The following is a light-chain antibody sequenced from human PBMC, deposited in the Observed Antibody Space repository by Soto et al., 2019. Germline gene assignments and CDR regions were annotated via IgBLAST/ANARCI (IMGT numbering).Light chain of an antibody. CDR3: AAWDDSLNGLV. J-gene: IGLJ1*01. CDR1: SSNIGSNT. V-gene: IGLV1-44*01. CDR2: SNN. Sequence: QSVLTQPPSASGTPGQRVTISSSGSSSNIGSNTVNWYQQLPGTAPKLLIYSNNQRPSGVPDRFSGSKSGTSASLAISGLQSEDEADYYCAAWDDSLNGLVFGTGTKVTVL.